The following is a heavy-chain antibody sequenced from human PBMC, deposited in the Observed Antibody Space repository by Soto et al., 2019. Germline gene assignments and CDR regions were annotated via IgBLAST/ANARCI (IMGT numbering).Heavy chain of an antibody. CDR3: ARATSVDAY. CDR1: GFAFSGYW. D-gene: IGHD5-12*01. Sequence: VQLVESGGDLVQPGGSLRLSCAASGFAFSGYWMSWVRQAPGKGLEGVANITQDGSEKYYVDSVKGRFTISRDNAKISLYRQINSLRVEDTAVYSCARATSVDAYWGQGTLVTVSS. J-gene: IGHJ4*02. CDR2: ITQDGSEK. V-gene: IGHV3-7*01.